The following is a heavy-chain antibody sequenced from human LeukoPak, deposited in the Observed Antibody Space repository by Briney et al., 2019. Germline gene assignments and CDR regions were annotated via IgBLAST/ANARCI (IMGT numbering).Heavy chain of an antibody. D-gene: IGHD3-10*01. V-gene: IGHV1-18*01. CDR3: ARDPIAAAGGAFDI. Sequence: ASVKVSCKASDYTFTSYGISWVRQAPGQGLEWMGWISAYNGNTNYAQRLQGRVTMTTDTSTSTAYMELRSLRSDDTAVYYCARDPIAAAGGAFDIWGQGTMVTVSS. CDR1: DYTFTSYG. J-gene: IGHJ3*02. CDR2: ISAYNGNT.